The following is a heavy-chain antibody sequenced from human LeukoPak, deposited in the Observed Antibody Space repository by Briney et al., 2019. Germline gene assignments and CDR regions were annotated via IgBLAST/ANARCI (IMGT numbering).Heavy chain of an antibody. Sequence: SETLSLTYAVSGGSIINNYWSWIRQPAGKGLEWIGRIYSSGSANYSPSLKSRVSMSIDTSYNQLSLNLTSVTAADTALYFCAKDVRYASGWSAPESWGQGTLVTVSS. J-gene: IGHJ5*02. CDR2: IYSSGSA. CDR1: GGSIINNY. CDR3: AKDVRYASGWSAPES. D-gene: IGHD6-19*01. V-gene: IGHV4-4*07.